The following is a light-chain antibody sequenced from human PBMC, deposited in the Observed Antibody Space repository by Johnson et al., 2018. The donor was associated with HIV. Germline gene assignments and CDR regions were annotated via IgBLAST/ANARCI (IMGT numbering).Light chain of an antibody. CDR1: SSNIGNNY. CDR3: GTWDSSLSAFNYV. Sequence: QSVLTQPPSVSAAPGQKVTISCSGSSSNIGNNYVSWYQQLPGTAPKLLISENNQRPSGIPDRFSGSKSGTSATLGITGLQTGDEADYYCGTWDSSLSAFNYVFGTGSKVTVL. J-gene: IGLJ1*01. V-gene: IGLV1-51*02. CDR2: ENN.